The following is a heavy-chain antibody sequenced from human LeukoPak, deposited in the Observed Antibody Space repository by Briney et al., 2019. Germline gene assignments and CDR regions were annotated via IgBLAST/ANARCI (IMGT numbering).Heavy chain of an antibody. V-gene: IGHV3-23*01. CDR3: AKPTLYYYGGSLYY. D-gene: IGHD3-10*01. CDR2: LSGNTYNT. CDR1: GFSFSSYG. J-gene: IGHJ4*02. Sequence: GGSVRLSCAASGFSFSSYGMNWVRPVPGKGLEWVSGLSGNTYNTYYTDSVKGRFTISREKSKNMLYLQMDSLRAEDTAVYYWAKPTLYYYGGSLYYWGPGTVVNVSS.